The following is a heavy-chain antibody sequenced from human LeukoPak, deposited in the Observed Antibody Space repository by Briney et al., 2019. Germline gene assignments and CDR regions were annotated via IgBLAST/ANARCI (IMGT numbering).Heavy chain of an antibody. D-gene: IGHD4-17*01. CDR2: INSNSGGT. Sequence: ASVKVSCKASGYTFTGYYIHWVRQAPGQGLEWMGWINSNSGGTNYAQKFQGRVSVTRDTSISTVYMEVSRLRSDDTAVYYCARDEATVATPFFDYWGQGTLVTVSS. V-gene: IGHV1-2*02. CDR3: ARDEATVATPFFDY. J-gene: IGHJ4*02. CDR1: GYTFTGYY.